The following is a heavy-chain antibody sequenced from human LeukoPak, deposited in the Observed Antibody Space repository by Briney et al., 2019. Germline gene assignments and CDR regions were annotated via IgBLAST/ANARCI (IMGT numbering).Heavy chain of an antibody. V-gene: IGHV3-21*01. Sequence: PGGSLRLSCAASGFSFRSYSINWVRQAPGKGLEWVSSISSSSNDIYYADSVKGRFTIYRDNAKNSLYLQMNSLRAEDTAVFYCGGSSRAAGRGFAIWVQGTRVTVSS. D-gene: IGHD2-15*01. CDR3: GGSSRAAGRGFAI. J-gene: IGHJ3*02. CDR1: GFSFRSYS. CDR2: ISSSSNDI.